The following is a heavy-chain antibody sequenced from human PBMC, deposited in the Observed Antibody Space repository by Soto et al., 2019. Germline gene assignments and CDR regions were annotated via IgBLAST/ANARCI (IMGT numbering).Heavy chain of an antibody. V-gene: IGHV4-39*01. Sequence: SETLSLTCTVSGGSISSSSYYWGWIRQPPGKGLEWIGSIYYSGSTYYNPSLKSRVTISVDTSKNQFSLKLSSVTAADTAVYYCAGHAGYCSSTSCYGEFDYWGQGTLVTVSS. D-gene: IGHD2-2*03. CDR3: AGHAGYCSSTSCYGEFDY. J-gene: IGHJ4*02. CDR1: GGSISSSSYY. CDR2: IYYSGST.